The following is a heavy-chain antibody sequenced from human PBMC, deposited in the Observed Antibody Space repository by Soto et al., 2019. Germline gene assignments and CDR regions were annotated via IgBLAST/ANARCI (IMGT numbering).Heavy chain of an antibody. Sequence: EAHLLESGGGLVQPGGSLRLSCAASGFTFSSYPLNWVRRAPGKGLEWVATSSARRTGNTHYSDSVRGRFTLSRDYSRNILFLQMDSLRADDTALYYCTPWLTAHFDYWGRGTQVTVSS. V-gene: IGHV3-23*01. CDR2: SSARRTGNT. D-gene: IGHD2-21*02. J-gene: IGHJ4*02. CDR3: TPWLTAHFDY. CDR1: GFTFSSYP.